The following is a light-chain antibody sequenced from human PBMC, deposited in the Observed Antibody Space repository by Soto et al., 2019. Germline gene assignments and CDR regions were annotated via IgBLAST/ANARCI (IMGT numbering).Light chain of an antibody. Sequence: DIVMTQSPLSLPVPLGQPASIXXRSXQSLVHSDGIAYFSWFQQRPGRSPRXXIYKVSNRDSGVPARFSGSGSGTDFALKISRVEAEDVGVYYCMQGTHWPITFGQGTRLEI. CDR2: KVS. V-gene: IGKV2-30*02. J-gene: IGKJ5*01. CDR1: QSLVHSDGIAY. CDR3: MQGTHWPIT.